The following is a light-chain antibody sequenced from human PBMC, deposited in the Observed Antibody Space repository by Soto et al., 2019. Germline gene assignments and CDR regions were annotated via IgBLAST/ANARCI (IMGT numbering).Light chain of an antibody. V-gene: IGKV1D-13*01. CDR3: QPFYNYPLS. CDR1: QGISSA. CDR2: DAS. Sequence: AIQLTQSPSSLSASVGDRVTITCRASQGISSALAWYQQKPGKAPKLLIYDASSLESGVPSRFSGRGSWTDFILTIRSLQPDEFANDYCQPFYNYPLSLGTGTRVDIK. J-gene: IGKJ3*01.